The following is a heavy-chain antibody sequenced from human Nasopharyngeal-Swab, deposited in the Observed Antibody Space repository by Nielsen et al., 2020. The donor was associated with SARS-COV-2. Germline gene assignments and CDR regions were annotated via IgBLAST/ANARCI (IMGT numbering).Heavy chain of an antibody. J-gene: IGHJ5*02. D-gene: IGHD3-22*01. CDR2: DGSSQ. V-gene: IGHV3-30-3*01. CDR3: AREEVYYYDSSGYNWFDP. CDR1: GFTLAYT. Sequence: GESLKISCTAPGFTLAYTMHWVRQAPGQGLEWVAVDGSSQQYADSVRGRFTVSRDSSRNTVYLQMNNLRPEDTAVYYCAREEVYYYDSSGYNWFDPWGQGTLVTVSS.